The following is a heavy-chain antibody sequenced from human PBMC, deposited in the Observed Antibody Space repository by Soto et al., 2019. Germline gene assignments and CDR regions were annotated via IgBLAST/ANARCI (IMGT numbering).Heavy chain of an antibody. CDR1: GFTFSSYA. CDR3: ARDSAVAETDRGNYYYYYGMDV. J-gene: IGHJ6*02. CDR2: ISYDGSNK. V-gene: IGHV3-30-3*01. D-gene: IGHD6-19*01. Sequence: GGSLRLSCAASGFTFSSYAMHWVRQAPGKGLEWVAVISYDGSNKYYADSVKGRFTISRDNSKNTLYLQMNSLRAEDTAVYYCARDSAVAETDRGNYYYYYGMDVWGQGTTVTVSS.